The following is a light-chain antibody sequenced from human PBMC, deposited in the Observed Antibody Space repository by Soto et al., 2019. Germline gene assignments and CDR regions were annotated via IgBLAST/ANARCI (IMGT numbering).Light chain of an antibody. J-gene: IGKJ5*01. Sequence: IQLTPSPSFLSASVADRVTITCRASQGISSYLAWYQQKPGKAPKLLIYAASTLQSGVPSRFSGSGSGTDFTLTISCLQSEDFATYYCQQYYSYPITFGQGTRLEIK. CDR2: AAS. CDR1: QGISSY. CDR3: QQYYSYPIT. V-gene: IGKV1-8*01.